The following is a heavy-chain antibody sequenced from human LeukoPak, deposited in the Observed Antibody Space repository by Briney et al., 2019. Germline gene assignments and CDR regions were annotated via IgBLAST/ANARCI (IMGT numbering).Heavy chain of an antibody. CDR1: GFTFSSYA. CDR2: ISYDGSNK. CDR3: AKGSLAAKGYFDY. V-gene: IGHV3-30-3*01. J-gene: IGHJ4*02. D-gene: IGHD6-6*01. Sequence: GGSLRLSCAASGFTFSSYAMHWVRQAPGKGLEWVAVISYDGSNKYYADSVKGRFTISRDNSKNTLYLQMNSLRAEDTAVYYCAKGSLAAKGYFDYWGQGTLVTVSS.